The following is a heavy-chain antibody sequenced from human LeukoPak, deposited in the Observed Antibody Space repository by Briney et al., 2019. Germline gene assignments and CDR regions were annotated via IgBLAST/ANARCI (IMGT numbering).Heavy chain of an antibody. V-gene: IGHV3-11*01. D-gene: IGHD3-22*01. J-gene: IGHJ4*02. CDR3: ARDFNLYDSTGYYSCFDS. Sequence: GGSLRLSCAASGFTFSDYYMSWIRQAPGKGLEWVSYISSSGSTIYYADSVKGRFTISRDNSKNTLYLEMTSLRGEDTAVYYCARDFNLYDSTGYYSCFDSWGQGTLVTVSS. CDR1: GFTFSDYY. CDR2: ISSSGSTI.